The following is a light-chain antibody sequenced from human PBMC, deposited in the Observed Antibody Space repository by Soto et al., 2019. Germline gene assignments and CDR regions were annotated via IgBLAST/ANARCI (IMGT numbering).Light chain of an antibody. CDR3: SSYTSSSTRV. CDR1: SSDVGAYDY. J-gene: IGLJ1*01. Sequence: QSVLTQPASVPGSPGQSSTISCTGTSSDVGAYDYVPWYQQHPDKAPKLMIYEVSHRPSGVSNRFYGSKSVNTATLTISGLQAEDEADYYCSSYTSSSTRVFGTGTKVTVL. V-gene: IGLV2-14*03. CDR2: EVS.